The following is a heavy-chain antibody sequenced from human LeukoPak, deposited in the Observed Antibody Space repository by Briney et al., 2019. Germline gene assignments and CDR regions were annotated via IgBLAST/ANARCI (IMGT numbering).Heavy chain of an antibody. V-gene: IGHV3-23*01. D-gene: IGHD1/OR15-1a*01. CDR2: ISGSGGAT. CDR3: TKDETRSPDFGRLPCQH. CDR1: GFTFSSYA. Sequence: GESLRLSCAASGFTFSSYAMTWVRQAPGKGLEWVSAISGSGGATYYADSVKGRFTISRDNSKNTLFLQMNSLRAEYTAVYYCTKDETRSPDFGRLPCQHWGQGTLVTVSS. J-gene: IGHJ1*01.